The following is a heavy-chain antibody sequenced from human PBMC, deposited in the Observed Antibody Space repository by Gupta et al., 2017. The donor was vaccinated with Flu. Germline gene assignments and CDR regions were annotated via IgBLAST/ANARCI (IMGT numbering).Heavy chain of an antibody. V-gene: IGHV3-7*01. Sequence: EVQLVESGGGLVQPGGSLRLSCAASGFTFSTYWMSWVRQAPGKGLEWVANVKQDESEEYYVDSVKGRFTISRDNAKNSLSLQMNSLRAEDTAVYYCARDRYCSSTICSLFAPSPNDGGVYFDLWGHGTLVTVSS. D-gene: IGHD2-2*01. CDR1: GFTFSTYW. CDR3: ARDRYCSSTICSLFAPSPNDGGVYFDL. CDR2: VKQDESEE. J-gene: IGHJ2*01.